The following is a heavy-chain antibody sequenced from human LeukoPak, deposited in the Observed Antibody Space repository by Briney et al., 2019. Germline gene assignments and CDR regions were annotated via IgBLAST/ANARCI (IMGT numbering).Heavy chain of an antibody. CDR2: ISSSGSTI. CDR1: GFTFSDYY. CDR3: ARVLAVRGYSYGYRPIDY. Sequence: GGSLRLSCAASGFTFSDYYMSWIRQAPGKGLEWVSYISSSGSTIYYADSVKGRFTISRDNAKNSLYLQMNSLRAEDTAVYYCARVLAVRGYSYGYRPIDYWGQGTLVTVSS. V-gene: IGHV3-11*04. J-gene: IGHJ4*02. D-gene: IGHD5-18*01.